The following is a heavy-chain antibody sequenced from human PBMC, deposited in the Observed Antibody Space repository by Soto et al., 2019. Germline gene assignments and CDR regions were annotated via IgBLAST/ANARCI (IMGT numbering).Heavy chain of an antibody. J-gene: IGHJ4*02. CDR1: GFTFSSYA. D-gene: IGHD5-12*01. Sequence: GGSLRLSCAASGFTFSSYAMHWVRQAPGKGLEWVAVISYDGSNKYYADSVKGRFTISRDNSKNTLYLQMNSLRAEDTAVYYCARKMATTPYYFDYWGQGTLVTVSS. CDR2: ISYDGSNK. CDR3: ARKMATTPYYFDY. V-gene: IGHV3-30-3*01.